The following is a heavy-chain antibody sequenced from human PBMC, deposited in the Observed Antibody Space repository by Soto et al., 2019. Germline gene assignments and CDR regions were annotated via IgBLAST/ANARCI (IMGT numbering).Heavy chain of an antibody. CDR2: IYYTGAI. V-gene: IGHV4-39*01. CDR3: ARGDYDFWNGYYFTYYAIDF. Sequence: SETLSLTCSVSGDSISGSNYYWGWIRQPPGKGLEWIGSIYYTGAIYYNPSLKSRLTISVDTSKNQFSLRLNSVTTADTAVYYCARGDYDFWNGYYFTYYAIDFWGQGAKVTVSS. CDR1: GDSISGSNYY. D-gene: IGHD3-3*01. J-gene: IGHJ6*02.